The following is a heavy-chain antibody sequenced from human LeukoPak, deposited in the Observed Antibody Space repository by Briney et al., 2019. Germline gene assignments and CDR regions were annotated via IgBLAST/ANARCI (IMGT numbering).Heavy chain of an antibody. J-gene: IGHJ4*02. D-gene: IGHD6-19*01. CDR2: INHSGST. CDR1: GGSFSGYY. CDR3: ARGQYSSGWYGDY. Sequence: SETLSLTCAVYGGSFSGYYWSWIRQPPGKGLEWIGEINHSGSTNYNPSLKSRVTISVDTSKSQFSLKLSSVTAADTAVYYCARGQYSSGWYGDYWGQGTLVTVSS. V-gene: IGHV4-34*01.